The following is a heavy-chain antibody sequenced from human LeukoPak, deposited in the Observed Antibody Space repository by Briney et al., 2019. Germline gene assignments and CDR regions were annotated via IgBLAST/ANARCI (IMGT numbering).Heavy chain of an antibody. V-gene: IGHV3-21*04. CDR3: ANDYSNYGDRYYYYYYMDV. J-gene: IGHJ6*03. CDR2: ISSSSSYI. CDR1: GFTFSSYS. D-gene: IGHD4-11*01. Sequence: GGSLRLSCAASGFTFSSYSMNWVRQAPGKGLEWVSSISSSSSYIYYADSVKGRFTISRDNAKNSLYLQMNSLRAEDTAVYYCANDYSNYGDRYYYYYYMDVWGKGTTVTVSS.